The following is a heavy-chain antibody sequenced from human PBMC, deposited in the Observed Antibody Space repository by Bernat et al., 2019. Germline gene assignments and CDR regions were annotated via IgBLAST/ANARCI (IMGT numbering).Heavy chain of an antibody. CDR1: GYTFTSYA. CDR3: ARDPASTIVATPVYYMDV. CDR2: INAGNGNT. D-gene: IGHD5-12*01. J-gene: IGHJ6*03. Sequence: QVQLVQSGAEVKKPGASVKVSCKASGYTFTSYAMHWVRQAPGQRLEWMGWINAGNGNTKYSQKFQGRVTITRDTSASTAYMELSSLRSEDTAVYYCARDPASTIVATPVYYMDVWGEGTTVTVSS. V-gene: IGHV1-3*01.